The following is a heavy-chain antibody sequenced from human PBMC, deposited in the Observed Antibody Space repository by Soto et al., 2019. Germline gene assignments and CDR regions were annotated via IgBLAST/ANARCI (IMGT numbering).Heavy chain of an antibody. V-gene: IGHV1-69*12. CDR2: IIPFFATA. Sequence: QVQLVQSGAEVKKPGASVKVSCKASGGTFSTSAFNWVRQTPGQGLEWMGGIIPFFATASYAQKFQGRVTIPADGSTSTVYMDLNSLRSEDTAVYFCARAHSSGWFYFDFWGQGTLVTVSS. CDR1: GGTFSTSA. CDR3: ARAHSSGWFYFDF. D-gene: IGHD3-22*01. J-gene: IGHJ4*02.